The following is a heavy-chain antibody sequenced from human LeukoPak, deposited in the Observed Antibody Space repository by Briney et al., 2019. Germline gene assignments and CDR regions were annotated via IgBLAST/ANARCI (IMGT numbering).Heavy chain of an antibody. D-gene: IGHD5-18*01. CDR2: IYTSGST. J-gene: IGHJ6*03. V-gene: IGHV4-4*07. CDR3: ARVPRYSSRGYYYYMDV. Sequence: SETLSLTCTVSGASITSYYWSWIRQPAGKGLEWIGRIYTSGSTNYNPSLKSRVTISVDTSKNQFSLKLSSVTAADTAVYYCARVPRYSSRGYYYYMDVWGKGTTVTVSS. CDR1: GASITSYY.